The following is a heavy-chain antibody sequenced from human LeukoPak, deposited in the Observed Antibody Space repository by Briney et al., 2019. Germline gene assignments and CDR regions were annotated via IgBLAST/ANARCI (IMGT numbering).Heavy chain of an antibody. CDR2: ISAYNGNT. CDR3: ARDLGQNYYGMDV. CDR1: GYTFTSYY. D-gene: IGHD3-16*01. Sequence: GASVKVSCKASGYTFTSYYMHWVRQAPGQGLEWMGWISAYNGNTNYAQKLQGRVTMTTDTSTSTAYMELRSLRSDDTAVYYCARDLGQNYYGMDVWGQGTTVTVSS. J-gene: IGHJ6*02. V-gene: IGHV1-18*04.